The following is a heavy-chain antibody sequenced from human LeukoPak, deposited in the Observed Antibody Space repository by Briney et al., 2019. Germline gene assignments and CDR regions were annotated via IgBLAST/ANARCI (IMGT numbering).Heavy chain of an antibody. CDR2: IYYSGST. D-gene: IGHD5-24*01. Sequence: SKTLSLTCTVSGGSISSSSYYWGWIRQPPGKGLEWIGSIYYSGSTYYNPSLKSRVTISVDTSKKQFSLKLSSVTAADTAMYFCATRGGDGHNFDYWGQGTLVTVSS. J-gene: IGHJ4*02. V-gene: IGHV4-39*07. CDR1: GGSISSSSYY. CDR3: ATRGGDGHNFDY.